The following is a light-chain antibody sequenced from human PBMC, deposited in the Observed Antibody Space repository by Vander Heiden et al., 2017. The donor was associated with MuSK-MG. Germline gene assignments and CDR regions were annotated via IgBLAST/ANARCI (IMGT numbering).Light chain of an antibody. Sequence: SYVLTQPPSVSVAPGQTARITCGGSNIGTKSVHWYHQKPGQAPVLVVSEDSARPSGIPERFSGSNSGNTATLPITRVEAGDEADFYWQAWDTSRDHRVFGGGTKLTVL. CDR3: QAWDTSRDHRV. J-gene: IGLJ3*02. CDR1: NIGTKS. CDR2: EDS. V-gene: IGLV3-21*02.